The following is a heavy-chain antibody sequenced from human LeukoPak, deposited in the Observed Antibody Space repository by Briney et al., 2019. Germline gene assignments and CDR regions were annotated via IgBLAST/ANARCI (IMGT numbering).Heavy chain of an antibody. CDR1: GYTFTGYY. J-gene: IGHJ5*02. D-gene: IGHD3-3*01. V-gene: IGHV1-2*02. Sequence: ASVKVSCKASGYTFTGYYMHWVRQAPGQGLEWMGWINPNSGGTNYAQKFQGRVAMTRDTSISTAYMELSRLRSDDTAVYHCARRGRTGGYYFTEPGKNWFEPWGQGALVTVSS. CDR3: ARRGRTGGYYFTEPGKNWFEP. CDR2: INPNSGGT.